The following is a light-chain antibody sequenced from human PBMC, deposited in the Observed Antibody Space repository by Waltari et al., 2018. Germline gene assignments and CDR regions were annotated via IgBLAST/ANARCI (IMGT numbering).Light chain of an antibody. CDR2: EFS. Sequence: QSALTQPPSASGSPGPSVTLSCPGTSSDIGLNNYFSWYQQHPGKAPKLIIYEFSNRPSGVPDRFSGSKSGNTASLTVSGLQPEDEADYYCTSNAGTTGVFGSGTKVTVL. J-gene: IGLJ1*01. V-gene: IGLV2-8*01. CDR1: SSDIGLNNY. CDR3: TSNAGTTGV.